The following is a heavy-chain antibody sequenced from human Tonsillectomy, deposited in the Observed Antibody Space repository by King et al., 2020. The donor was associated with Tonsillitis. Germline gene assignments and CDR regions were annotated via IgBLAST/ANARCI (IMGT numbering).Heavy chain of an antibody. CDR1: GGSIRNGAYA. Sequence: QLQESGPGLVKPSQTLSLTCAVSGGSIRNGAYAWTWLRQPPGKGLQLIGYSYYSGSTYYNPSLKSRLSISLDTSTNQFSLRLTSVTAAAPAVYYYARGRTDMETRAPFDVWGQGAMVIVSS. CDR3: ARGRTDMETRAPFDV. CDR2: SYYSGST. V-gene: IGHV4-30-4*07. J-gene: IGHJ3*01. D-gene: IGHD5-18*01.